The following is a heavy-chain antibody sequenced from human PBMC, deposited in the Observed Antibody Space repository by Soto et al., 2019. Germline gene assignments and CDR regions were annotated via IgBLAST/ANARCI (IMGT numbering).Heavy chain of an antibody. J-gene: IGHJ4*02. CDR2: ISWDGGST. CDR1: GFTFDDYT. CDR3: AKDMSSSSWYFDY. V-gene: IGHV3-43*01. D-gene: IGHD6-13*01. Sequence: EVQLVESGGVVVQPGGSLRLSCAASGFTFDDYTMHWVRQAPGKGLEWVSLISWDGGSTYYADSVKGRFTISRDNSKNPLYLQMNSLRTEDTALYYCAKDMSSSSWYFDYWGQGTLVTVSS.